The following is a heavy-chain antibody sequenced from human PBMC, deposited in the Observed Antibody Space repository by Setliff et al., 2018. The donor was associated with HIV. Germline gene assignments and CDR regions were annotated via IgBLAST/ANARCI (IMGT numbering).Heavy chain of an antibody. CDR2: VYRSGST. V-gene: IGHV4-4*02. D-gene: IGHD3-22*01. Sequence: SETLSLTCAVSGGSISSNNWWSWVRQPPGKGLEWIGEVYRSGSTYSNPSLRSRVTISIDIYKNQMSLNLRSVTAADTAVYYCARHLTYDTIPSLTAYGLDVWGQGTTVTVSS. CDR3: ARHLTYDTIPSLTAYGLDV. J-gene: IGHJ6*02. CDR1: GGSISSNNW.